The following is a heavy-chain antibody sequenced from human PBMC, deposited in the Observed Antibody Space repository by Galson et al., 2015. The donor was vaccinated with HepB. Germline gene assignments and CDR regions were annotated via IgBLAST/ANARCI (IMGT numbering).Heavy chain of an antibody. Sequence: CAISGDSVSGNGVAWNWMRQSPSRGLEWLGRTYYRSKWYSDYPVSVKGRIAFNADTSKNQFSLQLTSVTPEDTAVYYCAREFACVYNSWGQGTLVTVSS. CDR3: AREFACVYNS. V-gene: IGHV6-1*01. CDR1: GDSVSGNGVA. D-gene: IGHD5-24*01. CDR2: TYYRSKWYS. J-gene: IGHJ4*02.